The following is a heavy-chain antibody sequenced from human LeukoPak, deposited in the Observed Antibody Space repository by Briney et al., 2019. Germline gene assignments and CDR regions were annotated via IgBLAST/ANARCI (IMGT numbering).Heavy chain of an antibody. J-gene: IGHJ2*01. CDR2: IYHSGST. V-gene: IGHV4-30-2*01. D-gene: IGHD3-22*01. CDR3: AREAQQYYDSSGCL. Sequence: PSQTLSLTCAVSGGSISSGGYSWSWIRQPPGKGLEWIGYIYHSGSTYYNPSLKSRVTISVDRSKNQFSLKLSSVTAADTAVYYCAREAQQYYDSSGCLWGRGTLVTVSS. CDR1: GGSISSGGYS.